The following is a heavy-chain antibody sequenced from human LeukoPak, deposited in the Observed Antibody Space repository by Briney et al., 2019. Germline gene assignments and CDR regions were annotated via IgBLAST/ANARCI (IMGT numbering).Heavy chain of an antibody. CDR3: AREVPAAIQYRWFDP. D-gene: IGHD2-2*02. CDR2: IYYSGST. V-gene: IGHV4-39*07. CDR1: GGFISSSSYY. Sequence: PSETLSLTCTVSGGFISSSSYYWDWIRQPPGKGLEWIGSIYYSGSTNYNPSLKSRVAISVDTSKNQFSLKLSSMTAADTAVYYCAREVPAAIQYRWFDPWGQGTRVSVFS. J-gene: IGHJ5*02.